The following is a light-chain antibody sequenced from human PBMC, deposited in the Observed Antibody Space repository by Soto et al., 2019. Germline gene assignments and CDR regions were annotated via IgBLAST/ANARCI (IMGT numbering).Light chain of an antibody. Sequence: QSALTQPTSVSGSPGQSVTISCTGTSSDVGSYNRVSWYQQPPGTAPKLMIYEVSNRPSGVPDRFFGSKSGNTASLTISGLQAEDEADDYCSSFTSSNTWVFGGGTKLTVL. CDR3: SSFTSSNTWV. CDR2: EVS. V-gene: IGLV2-18*02. J-gene: IGLJ3*02. CDR1: SSDVGSYNR.